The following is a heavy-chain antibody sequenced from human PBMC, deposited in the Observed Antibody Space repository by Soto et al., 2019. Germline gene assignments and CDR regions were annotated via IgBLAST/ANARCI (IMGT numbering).Heavy chain of an antibody. CDR1: GASISSSFW. Sequence: QVLLQESGPGLVKPSGTLSLTCAVSGASISSSFWWSWVRQPPGKGLEWIGEIYHTESTVYNPSLKSRVTISVDKSKNQFSLNLDSVTAADTAVYYCARYDFGTFDYWGRGILVTVSS. V-gene: IGHV4-4*02. D-gene: IGHD4-17*01. CDR3: ARYDFGTFDY. CDR2: IYHTEST. J-gene: IGHJ4*02.